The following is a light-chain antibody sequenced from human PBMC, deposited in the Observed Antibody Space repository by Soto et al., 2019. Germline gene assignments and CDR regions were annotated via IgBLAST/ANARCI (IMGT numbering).Light chain of an antibody. CDR1: KRDIGAYDF. Sequence: SAPTQPPPPSGAPRQSVTLPCPGTKRDIGAYDFVSWYQHLPGKAPRLIIYEVFQRPSGVPDRFSGSKSGNTASLTVSGLQAADEADYFCKSYAGSNTYVFGSGTKVTVL. CDR3: KSYAGSNTYV. CDR2: EVF. V-gene: IGLV2-8*01. J-gene: IGLJ1*01.